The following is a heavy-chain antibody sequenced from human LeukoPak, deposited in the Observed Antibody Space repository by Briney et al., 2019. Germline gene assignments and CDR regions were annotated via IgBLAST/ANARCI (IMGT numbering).Heavy chain of an antibody. D-gene: IGHD2-15*01. V-gene: IGHV3-21*01. J-gene: IGHJ4*02. CDR2: IYRSSYI. Sequence: GGPLRLSCAASGFTFSTYSMNWVRQAPGKGLEWVSSIYRSSYIYYADSVKGRFTISRDNAENSLYLQMNSLRAEDTAVYYCVREGGYCYGDSCRYFDYWGQGTLVTVSS. CDR3: VREGGYCYGDSCRYFDY. CDR1: GFTFSTYS.